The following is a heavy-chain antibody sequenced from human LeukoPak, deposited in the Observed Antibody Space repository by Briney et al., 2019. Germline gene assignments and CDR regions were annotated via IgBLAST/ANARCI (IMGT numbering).Heavy chain of an antibody. Sequence: GGSLRLSCAASGFSFSSYSMNWVRQAPGKGLEWVSLITTGSNYIYYADSVKGRFTVSRDNAKKSLYLQMNSLRAEGTAVYYCAKGGIAVAGRFDYWGQGTLVTVSS. CDR1: GFSFSSYS. J-gene: IGHJ4*02. CDR2: ITTGSNYI. V-gene: IGHV3-21*04. D-gene: IGHD6-19*01. CDR3: AKGGIAVAGRFDY.